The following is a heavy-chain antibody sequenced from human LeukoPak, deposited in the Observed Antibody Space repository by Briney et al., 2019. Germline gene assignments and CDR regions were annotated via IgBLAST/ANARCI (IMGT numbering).Heavy chain of an antibody. V-gene: IGHV3-11*04. CDR2: VRTSGSTI. Sequence: GGSLRLSCAASEFTFGDYYMSWIRQAPGKGLEWVSYVRTSGSTIYYADSVKGRFTISRDNAKNSLYLQMNSLRAEDTAIYYCARGNRWPSTFDIWGQGTMVTVSS. D-gene: IGHD4-23*01. J-gene: IGHJ3*02. CDR3: ARGNRWPSTFDI. CDR1: EFTFGDYY.